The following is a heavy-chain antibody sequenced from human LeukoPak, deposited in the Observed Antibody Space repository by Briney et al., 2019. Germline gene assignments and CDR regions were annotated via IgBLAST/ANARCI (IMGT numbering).Heavy chain of an antibody. D-gene: IGHD1-14*01. CDR3: ARTTVAYYYYYMDV. J-gene: IGHJ6*03. V-gene: IGHV4-39*07. CDR2: IYYSGST. Sequence: GSLRLSCAASGFTFSSYSMNWVRQPPGKGLEWIGSIYYSGSTYYNPSLKSRVTISVDTSKNQFSLKLSSVTAADTAVYYCARTTVAYYYYYMDVWGKGTTVTVSS. CDR1: GFTFSSYS.